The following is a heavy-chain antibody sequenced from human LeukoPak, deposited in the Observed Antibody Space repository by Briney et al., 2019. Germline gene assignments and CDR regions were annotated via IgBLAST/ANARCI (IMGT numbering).Heavy chain of an antibody. CDR2: FYYSGST. V-gene: IGHV4-39*01. CDR1: GGSFSSSSYY. J-gene: IGHJ4*02. D-gene: IGHD4-23*01. Sequence: SETLSLTCTVSGGSFSSSSYYWGWIRQPPGKGLEWIGSFYYSGSTYYNQSLKSLVTISVDTSKNQFSLNLSSVPAADTAIYYCPRIDGGHHLSPFDYWGQGTLVTVSS. CDR3: PRIDGGHHLSPFDY.